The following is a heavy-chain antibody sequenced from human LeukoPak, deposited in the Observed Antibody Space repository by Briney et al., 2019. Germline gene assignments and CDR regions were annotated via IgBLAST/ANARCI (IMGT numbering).Heavy chain of an antibody. D-gene: IGHD7-27*01. CDR1: GYTFTNND. V-gene: IGHV1-8*02. CDR2: INPNSGNR. CDR3: ARGPPGEDHYYLDV. Sequence: ASVKVSCKAYGYTFTNNDINWIRQATGQGREWMGWINPNSGNRGHTQKFQGRVTLTMNTSTSTAYMDLTSLTSEDTAVYYCARGPPGEDHYYLDVWAKGTTVTVSS. J-gene: IGHJ6*03.